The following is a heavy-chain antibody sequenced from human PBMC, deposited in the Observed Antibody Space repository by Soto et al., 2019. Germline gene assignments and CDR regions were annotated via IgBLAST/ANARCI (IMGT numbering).Heavy chain of an antibody. V-gene: IGHV4-30-4*01. D-gene: IGHD3-10*01. J-gene: IGHJ6*02. CDR3: ARGGEYYGSGSYYNQTSGQYYYYYYGMDV. CDR2: IYYSGST. CDR1: GGSISSGDYY. Sequence: SETLSLTCTVSGGSISSGDYYWSWIRQPPGKGLEWIGYIYYSGSTYYNPSLKSRVTISVDTSKNQFSLKLSSVTAADTAVYYCARGGEYYGSGSYYNQTSGQYYYYYYGMDVWGQGTTVPVSS.